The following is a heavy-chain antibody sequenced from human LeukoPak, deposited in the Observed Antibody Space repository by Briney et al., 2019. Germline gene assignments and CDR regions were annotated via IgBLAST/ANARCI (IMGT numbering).Heavy chain of an antibody. V-gene: IGHV3-74*01. J-gene: IGHJ4*02. Sequence: GGSLRLSCAASGFTFSTYWMDWVRQAPGKGPVWVSRISGDGSSTAYGDSVKGRFTISRDNAKNTLYLQMNGLRVEDTAVYYCARALGDIRGQGTLVTVSS. CDR3: ARALGDI. CDR2: ISGDGSST. CDR1: GFTFSTYW.